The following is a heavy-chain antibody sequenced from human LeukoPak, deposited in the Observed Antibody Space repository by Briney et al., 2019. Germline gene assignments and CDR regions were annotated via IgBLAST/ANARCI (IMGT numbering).Heavy chain of an antibody. CDR2: ISTYNGNT. V-gene: IGHV1-18*01. CDR1: GYTFTSYA. J-gene: IGHJ6*03. CDR3: ARNGDYTYSYFYYYYMDV. D-gene: IGHD4-17*01. Sequence: ASVKVSCKASGYTFTSYAISWVRQAPGQGLEWMGWISTYNGNTNYAQKFQGRVTMTTDTSTSTASMELRSLRSDDTAVYYCARNGDYTYSYFYYYYMDVWGKGTTVTISS.